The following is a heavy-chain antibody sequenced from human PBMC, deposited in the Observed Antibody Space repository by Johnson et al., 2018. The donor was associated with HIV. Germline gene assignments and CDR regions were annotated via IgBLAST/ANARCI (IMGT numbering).Heavy chain of an antibody. CDR3: ARDGRKRQWQGLDALDI. V-gene: IGHV3-20*04. CDR2: INWNGGST. CDR1: GFTFDDYG. Sequence: VQLVESGGGVVRPGGSLRLSCAASGFTFDDYGMNWVRQAPGKGLEWVSGINWNGGSTGYADSVKGRFTISRDNAKNSLHLQMNSLRAEDQALYYCARDGRKRQWQGLDALDIWGQGTMVIVSS. J-gene: IGHJ3*02. D-gene: IGHD6-19*01.